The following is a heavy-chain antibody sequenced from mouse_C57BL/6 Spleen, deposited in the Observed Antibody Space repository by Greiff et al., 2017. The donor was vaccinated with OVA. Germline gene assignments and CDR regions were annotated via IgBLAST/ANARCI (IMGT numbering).Heavy chain of an antibody. CDR2: INPNNGGT. CDR3: ARRSDSRDAMDY. J-gene: IGHJ4*01. CDR1: GYTFTDYY. V-gene: IGHV1-26*01. Sequence: EVQLQQSGPELVKPGASVKISCKASGYTFTDYYMNWVKQSHGKSLEWIGDINPNNGGTSYNQKFKGKATLTVDKSSSTAYMELRSLTSEDSAVDYCARRSDSRDAMDYWGQGTSVTVSA.